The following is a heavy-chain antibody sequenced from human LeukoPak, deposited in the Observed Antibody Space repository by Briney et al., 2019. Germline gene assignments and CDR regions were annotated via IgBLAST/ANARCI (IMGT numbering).Heavy chain of an antibody. V-gene: IGHV4-34*01. CDR1: GGFYSGYY. J-gene: IGHJ3*02. CDR3: ARPRGDYYLDAFDI. D-gene: IGHD2-21*02. Sequence: SGTLSLTCAGYGGFYSGYYWGWIRHPPRKGLEWIGEINHSGNNKYNPPLKSRVTISVDTSKNQLSLKLSSVTAADTAVYYCARPRGDYYLDAFDIWGQGTMVTVSS. CDR2: INHSGNN.